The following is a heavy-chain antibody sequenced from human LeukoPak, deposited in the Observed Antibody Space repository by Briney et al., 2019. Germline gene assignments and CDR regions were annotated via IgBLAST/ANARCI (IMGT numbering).Heavy chain of an antibody. CDR1: GGSISNYY. V-gene: IGHV4-59*12. J-gene: IGHJ4*02. CDR2: ISYIGTT. Sequence: SETLSLTCAVSGGSISNYYWSWIRQPPGKGLEWIGYISYIGTTNYNPSLKSRVTISVDTSKNQFSLKLSSVTAADTTVYYCARVYCTNGVCSATFDYWGQGTLVTVSS. D-gene: IGHD2-8*01. CDR3: ARVYCTNGVCSATFDY.